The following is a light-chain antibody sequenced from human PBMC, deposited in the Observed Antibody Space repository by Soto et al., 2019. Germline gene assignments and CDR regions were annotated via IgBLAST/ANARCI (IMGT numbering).Light chain of an antibody. Sequence: QAVVTQSPSASASLGASVKLTCTRSSGHSTYAIAWHQQQPEKGPRYLMKLDSDGSHSKGDGIPDRFSGSSSGAERYLTISSLQSEDEADYYCQTWATGPDWVFGGGTKLTVL. J-gene: IGLJ3*02. V-gene: IGLV4-69*01. CDR1: SGHSTYA. CDR2: LDSDGSH. CDR3: QTWATGPDWV.